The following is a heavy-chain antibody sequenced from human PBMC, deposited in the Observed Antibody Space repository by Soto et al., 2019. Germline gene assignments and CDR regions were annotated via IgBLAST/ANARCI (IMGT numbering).Heavy chain of an antibody. CDR3: VRRAQYFDGTGFHAFDI. J-gene: IGHJ3*02. CDR1: GYNFNKYA. V-gene: IGHV3-23*01. CDR2: ISSGGDNT. Sequence: EVQLLESGGGLRQPGGSLRLSCVASGYNFNKYAVSWVRQAPGKGLEWVSAISSGGDNTHYADSVKGRFTITRDNSKNMLYLEMNILTVEDTAVYYCVRRAQYFDGTGFHAFDIRGQGTRVTVSS. D-gene: IGHD3-22*01.